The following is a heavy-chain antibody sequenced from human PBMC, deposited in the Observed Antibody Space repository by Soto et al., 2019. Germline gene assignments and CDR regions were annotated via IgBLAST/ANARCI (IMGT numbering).Heavy chain of an antibody. CDR1: GITISNYH. CDR2: LSGSGDRT. J-gene: IGHJ1*01. CDR3: VKDDGGYPSTAAP. Sequence: EVQLLESGGGLVQPGGSLRLSCAASGITISNYHMSCVRQAPGKGLDWVSGLSGSGDRTYYADSAKGRFTISKDSSKNSLSLQLDSLGVEDTAVYFCVKDDGGYPSTAAPWGQGTLVTVSS. V-gene: IGHV3-23*01. D-gene: IGHD3-22*01.